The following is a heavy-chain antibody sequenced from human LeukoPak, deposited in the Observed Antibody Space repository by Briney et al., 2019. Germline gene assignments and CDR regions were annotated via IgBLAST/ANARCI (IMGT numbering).Heavy chain of an antibody. D-gene: IGHD5-18*01. CDR3: ARGENTAEYLQH. J-gene: IGHJ1*01. CDR1: GGSISSYY. V-gene: IGHV4-59*01. Sequence: SETLSLTCTVSGGSISSYYWSWIRQPPGKGLEWIGYIYYSGSTNYNPSLKSRVTISVDTSKNQFSLKLSSVTAADTAVYYCARGENTAEYLQHWGQGTLVTVSS. CDR2: IYYSGST.